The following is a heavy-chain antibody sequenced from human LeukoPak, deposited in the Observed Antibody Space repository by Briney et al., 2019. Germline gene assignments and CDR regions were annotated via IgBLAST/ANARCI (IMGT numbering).Heavy chain of an antibody. CDR1: GYTFTSFD. CDR3: ARVDYSGSGSYYGNWFDP. D-gene: IGHD3-10*01. V-gene: IGHV1-8*01. J-gene: IGHJ5*02. Sequence: ASVKVSCKASGYTFTSFDINWVRQAPRQGLEWMGWMNPNSGNTGYAQKFQGRVTMTRSTSISTAYMELSGLRSEDTAVYYCARVDYSGSGSYYGNWFDPWGQGTLVTVSS. CDR2: MNPNSGNT.